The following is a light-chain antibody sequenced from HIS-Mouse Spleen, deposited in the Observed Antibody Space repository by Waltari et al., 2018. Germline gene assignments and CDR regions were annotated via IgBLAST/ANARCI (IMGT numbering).Light chain of an antibody. J-gene: IGKJ4*01. Sequence: DIQLTQSPSFLSASVGDRLTITCRASQGISSYLAWYQQKPGKAPKLLIYAASTLQSGVPSRFSGSGSETEFTLTISSLQPEDFATYYCQQLNSYPLTFGGGTKVEIK. V-gene: IGKV1-9*01. CDR3: QQLNSYPLT. CDR2: AAS. CDR1: QGISSY.